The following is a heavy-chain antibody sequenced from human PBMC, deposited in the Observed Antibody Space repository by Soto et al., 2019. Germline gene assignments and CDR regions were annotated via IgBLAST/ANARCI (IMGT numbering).Heavy chain of an antibody. J-gene: IGHJ6*02. V-gene: IGHV3-33*01. Sequence: QPGGSLRLSCAASGFTFSSYGMHWVRQAPGKGLEWVAVIWYDGSNKYYADSVKGRFTISRDNSKNTLYLQMNSLRAEDTAVYYCARDPPYGDYDYYYYGMDVWGQGTTVTVSS. CDR2: IWYDGSNK. D-gene: IGHD4-17*01. CDR1: GFTFSSYG. CDR3: ARDPPYGDYDYYYYGMDV.